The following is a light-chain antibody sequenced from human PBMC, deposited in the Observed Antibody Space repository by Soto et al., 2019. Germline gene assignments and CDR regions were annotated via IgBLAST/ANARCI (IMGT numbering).Light chain of an antibody. CDR1: TSNIANNY. Sequence: QSVLTQPPSVSAAPGQKVTISCSGSTSNIANNYVSWYQKLPGTAPKLLIYDNNKRPSGITDRFSGSKSGTSATLGITGLQTGDEADYYCGTWDTSLSGVVFGGGTKLTVL. CDR2: DNN. V-gene: IGLV1-51*01. CDR3: GTWDTSLSGVV. J-gene: IGLJ2*01.